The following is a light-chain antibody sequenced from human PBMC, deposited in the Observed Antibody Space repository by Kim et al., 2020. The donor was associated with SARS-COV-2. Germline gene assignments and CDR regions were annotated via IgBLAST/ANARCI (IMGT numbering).Light chain of an antibody. Sequence: QSALTQPRSVSGSPGQSVTISCTGTSSDVGRYTYVSWCQQHPGKAPKLVIYDVNKRPSGVPDRFSGSKSGNTASLTISGLQAEDEADYYCCSYADSYTWVFGGGTQLTVL. CDR2: DVN. V-gene: IGLV2-11*01. CDR3: CSYADSYTWV. CDR1: SSDVGRYTY. J-gene: IGLJ3*02.